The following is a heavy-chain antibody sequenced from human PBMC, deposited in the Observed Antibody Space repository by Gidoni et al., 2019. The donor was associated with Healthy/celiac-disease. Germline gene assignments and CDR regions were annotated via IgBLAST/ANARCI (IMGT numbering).Heavy chain of an antibody. CDR1: GGTFSSYA. V-gene: IGHV1-69*04. CDR2: IIPILGIA. J-gene: IGHJ3*02. CDR3: ATAPYYDAFDI. D-gene: IGHD1-26*01. Sequence: QVQLVQSGAEVKKPGSSVKVSCKASGGTFSSYASSWVRQAPGQGLEWMGRIIPILGIANYAQKFQGRVTITADKSTSTAYMELSSLRSEDTAVYYCATAPYYDAFDIWGQGTMVTVSS.